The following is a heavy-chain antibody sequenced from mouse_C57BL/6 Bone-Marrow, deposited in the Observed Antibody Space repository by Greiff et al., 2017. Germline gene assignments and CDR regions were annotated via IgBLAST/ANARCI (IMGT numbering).Heavy chain of an antibody. V-gene: IGHV5-4*01. Sequence: DVQLQESGGGLVKPGGSLKLSCAASGFTFSSYAMSWVRQTPEKRLEWVATISDGGSYTYYPDNVKGRFTISRDNAKNNLYLQMSHLKSEDTAMYYCARVLFQGFDYWGQGTTLTVSS. J-gene: IGHJ2*01. D-gene: IGHD1-1*01. CDR3: ARVLFQGFDY. CDR2: ISDGGSYT. CDR1: GFTFSSYA.